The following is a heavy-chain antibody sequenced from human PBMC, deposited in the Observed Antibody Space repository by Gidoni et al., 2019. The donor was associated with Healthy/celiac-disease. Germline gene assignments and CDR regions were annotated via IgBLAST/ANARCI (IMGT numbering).Heavy chain of an antibody. Sequence: EVQLLESGGGLLQPGGSLRLSCSASGFTFTSYAMSWVRQAPGKGLECVSAISGSGGSTYYADSVKGRFTISRDNSKNTLYLQMNSLRAEDTAVYYCAKDLTVLLPTLLFDYWGQGTLVTVSS. CDR1: GFTFTSYA. D-gene: IGHD2-15*01. CDR2: ISGSGGST. J-gene: IGHJ4*02. V-gene: IGHV3-23*01. CDR3: AKDLTVLLPTLLFDY.